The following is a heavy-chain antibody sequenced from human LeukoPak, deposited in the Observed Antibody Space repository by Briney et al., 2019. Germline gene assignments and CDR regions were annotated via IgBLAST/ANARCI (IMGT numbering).Heavy chain of an antibody. D-gene: IGHD1-26*01. J-gene: IGHJ4*02. CDR3: AALDGSYCPKSAY. CDR1: GFTFTSSA. Sequence: ASVKVSCKASGFTFTSSAMQWVRQARGQRLEWIGWIVVGSGNTNYAQKFQERVTITRDMSTSTAYMELSSLRSEDTAVYCCAALDGSYCPKSAYWGQGTLVTVSS. V-gene: IGHV1-58*02. CDR2: IVVGSGNT.